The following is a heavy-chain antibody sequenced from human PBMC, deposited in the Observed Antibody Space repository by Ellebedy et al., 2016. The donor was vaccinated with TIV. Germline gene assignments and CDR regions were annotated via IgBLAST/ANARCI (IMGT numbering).Heavy chain of an antibody. V-gene: IGHV3-23*01. CDR3: AKDRWHFDY. CDR1: GFTFSSYA. CDR2: ISGSGGST. Sequence: GESLKISCAASGFTFSSYAMSWVRQAPGKGLEWVSAISGSGGSTYYADSVKGRFTISRDNSKNTLYLRMNSLRAEDTAVYYCAKDRWHFDYWGQGTLVTVSS. D-gene: IGHD5-24*01. J-gene: IGHJ4*02.